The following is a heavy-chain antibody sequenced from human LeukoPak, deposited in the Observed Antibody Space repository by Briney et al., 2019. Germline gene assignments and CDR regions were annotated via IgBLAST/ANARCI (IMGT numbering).Heavy chain of an antibody. CDR3: ARHPLAYYAGSGYAGTHFDY. CDR1: GYSISSGYY. V-gene: IGHV4-38-2*02. CDR2: SFHTGNT. J-gene: IGHJ4*02. Sequence: SETLSLTCTVSGYSISSGYYWDWIRQPPGKGLEWIASSFHTGNTHYNPSLKSRVTISVDTSKNQSSLRLSSMTAADTAVYYCARHPLAYYAGSGYAGTHFDYWGQGTLVTVSS. D-gene: IGHD3-22*01.